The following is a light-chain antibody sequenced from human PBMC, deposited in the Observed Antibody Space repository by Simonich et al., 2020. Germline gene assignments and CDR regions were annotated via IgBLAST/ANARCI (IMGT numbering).Light chain of an antibody. CDR1: QSIGSS. CDR2: DAS. Sequence: EIVLPQSPYFHSVTPKEKVTITCRASQSIGSSLHRYPQKPDQSPKLLIKDASQSSSGVPSRFSGSVSGTDVTLTIKSMEAEDAATYYCHQSSSLPLTFGGGTKVESK. J-gene: IGKJ4*02. CDR3: HQSSSLPLT. V-gene: IGKV6-21*02.